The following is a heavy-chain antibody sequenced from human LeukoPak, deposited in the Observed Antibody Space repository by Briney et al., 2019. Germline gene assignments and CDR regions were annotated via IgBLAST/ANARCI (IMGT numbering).Heavy chain of an antibody. J-gene: IGHJ4*02. CDR2: ISGSGGST. D-gene: IGHD1-1*01. CDR3: ARVSRHNFGSFDY. Sequence: GGSLRLSCAASGFTFSSFALNWVRQAPGKGLEWVSTISGSGGSTYYADSVKGRFTISRDNAKNSLYLQMNSLRAEDTAVYYCARVSRHNFGSFDYWGQGTLVTVSS. CDR1: GFTFSSFA. V-gene: IGHV3-23*01.